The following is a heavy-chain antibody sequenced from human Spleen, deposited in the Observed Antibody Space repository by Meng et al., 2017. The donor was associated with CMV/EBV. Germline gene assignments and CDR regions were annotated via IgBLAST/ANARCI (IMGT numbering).Heavy chain of an antibody. Sequence: GESLKISCAASGFTFSSYAMHWVRQAPGKGLEWVAVISYDGSNQYYADSVKGQFTISRDNSKNTLHLQMNSLRAEDTAVYYCARCREMTAAGTQVAFQHWGQGTLVTVSS. D-gene: IGHD6-13*01. CDR3: ARCREMTAAGTQVAFQH. CDR1: GFTFSSYA. J-gene: IGHJ1*01. V-gene: IGHV3-30*04. CDR2: ISYDGSNQ.